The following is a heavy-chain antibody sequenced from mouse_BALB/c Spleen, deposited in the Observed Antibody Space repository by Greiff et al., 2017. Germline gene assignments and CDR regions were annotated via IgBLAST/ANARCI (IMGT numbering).Heavy chain of an antibody. CDR2: INPSNGGT. CDR1: GYTFTSYY. CDR3: TRSTYYDYAYAMDY. J-gene: IGHJ4*01. D-gene: IGHD2-4*01. Sequence: QVQLQQSGAELVKPGASVKLSCKASGYTFTSYYMYWVKQRPGQGLEWIGGINPSNGGTNFNEKFKSKATLTVDKSSSTAYMQLSSLTSEDSAVYYCTRSTYYDYAYAMDYWGQGTSVTVSS. V-gene: IGHV1S81*02.